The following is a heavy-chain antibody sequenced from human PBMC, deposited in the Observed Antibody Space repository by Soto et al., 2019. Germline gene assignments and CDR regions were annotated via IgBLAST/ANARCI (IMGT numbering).Heavy chain of an antibody. V-gene: IGHV3-9*01. CDR1: GFTFDDYA. Sequence: GGSLRLSCAASGFTFDDYAMHWVRQAPGKGLEWVSGISWNSGSIGYADSVKGRFTISRDNAKNSLYLQMNSLRAEDTALYYCAKDGDEIWFGDEHDAFDIWGQGTMVTVSS. CDR3: AKDGDEIWFGDEHDAFDI. J-gene: IGHJ3*02. CDR2: ISWNSGSI. D-gene: IGHD3-10*01.